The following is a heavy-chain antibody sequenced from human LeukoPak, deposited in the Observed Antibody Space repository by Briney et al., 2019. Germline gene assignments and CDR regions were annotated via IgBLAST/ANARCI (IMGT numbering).Heavy chain of an antibody. CDR1: GGSISSYY. V-gene: IGHV4-59*01. Sequence: PSETLSLTCTVSGGSISSYYWSWIRQPPGKGLEWIGYIYYSGSTNYNPSLKSRVTISVDTSKNQFSLKLSSVTAADTAVYYCAISYFGVVDAFDIWGQGTMVTVSS. J-gene: IGHJ3*02. CDR2: IYYSGST. CDR3: AISYFGVVDAFDI. D-gene: IGHD3-3*01.